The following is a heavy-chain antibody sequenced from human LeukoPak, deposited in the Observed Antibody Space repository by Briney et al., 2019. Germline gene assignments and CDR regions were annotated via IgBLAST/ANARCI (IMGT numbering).Heavy chain of an antibody. CDR2: IIPIFGTA. CDR3: ARDGQQRVRDYYYYYMDV. CDR1: GGTFSSYA. Sequence: GASVKVSCKASGGTFSSYAISWVRQAPGQGLEWMGGIIPIFGTANYAQKFQGRVTITADESTSTAYMELSSLRSEDTAVYYCARDGQQRVRDYYYYYMDVWGKGTTVTVSS. J-gene: IGHJ6*03. D-gene: IGHD6-13*01. V-gene: IGHV1-69*13.